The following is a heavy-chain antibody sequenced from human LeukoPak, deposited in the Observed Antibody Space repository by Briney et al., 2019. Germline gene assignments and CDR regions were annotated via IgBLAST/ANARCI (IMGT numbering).Heavy chain of an antibody. J-gene: IGHJ4*02. Sequence: GGSLRLSCAASGFTFSSYAMHWVRQAPGKGLEWVAVISYDGGNKYYADSVKGRFTISRDNSKNTLYLQMNSLRAEDTAVYYCARGSPDSSWFDYWGQGTLVTVSS. V-gene: IGHV3-30-3*01. CDR1: GFTFSSYA. CDR2: ISYDGGNK. D-gene: IGHD6-13*01. CDR3: ARGSPDSSWFDY.